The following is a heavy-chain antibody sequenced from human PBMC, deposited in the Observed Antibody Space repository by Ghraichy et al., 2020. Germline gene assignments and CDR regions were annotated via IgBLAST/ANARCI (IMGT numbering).Heavy chain of an antibody. J-gene: IGHJ4*02. CDR1: GFSLSTSGLG. Sequence: SGPTLVKPTQTLTLTCKFSGFSLSTSGLGVAWIRQPPGKALEWLALIYWDDDKRYSPSLRSRLTITKDTSKNEVVLTVANVDPLDTATYFCAHKTYTSALDNFFDFWGQGILVTVSS. CDR3: AHKTYTSALDNFFDF. D-gene: IGHD1-1*01. V-gene: IGHV2-5*02. CDR2: IYWDDDK.